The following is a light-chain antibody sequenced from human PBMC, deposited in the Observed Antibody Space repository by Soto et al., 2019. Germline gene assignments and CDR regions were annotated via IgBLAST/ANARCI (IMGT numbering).Light chain of an antibody. CDR2: DAS. CDR3: QHRSNRALT. CDR1: QSVGSS. V-gene: IGKV3-11*01. J-gene: IGKJ4*01. Sequence: PGERATLSCRASQSVGSSLAWYQQRPGQAPRLLIYDASNRATGIPARFSGSGSGTDFTLTVSSLEPEDFASYYCQHRSNRALTFGGGTKVEIK.